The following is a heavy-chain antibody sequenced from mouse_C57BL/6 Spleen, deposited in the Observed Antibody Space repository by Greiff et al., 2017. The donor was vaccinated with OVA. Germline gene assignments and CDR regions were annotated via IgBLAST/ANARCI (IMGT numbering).Heavy chain of an antibody. V-gene: IGHV1-26*01. CDR3: AREGEYYYDERDYFDY. CDR2: INPNNGGT. J-gene: IGHJ2*01. D-gene: IGHD2-4*01. Sequence: EVQLQQSGPELVKPGASVKISCKASGYTFTDYYMNWVKQSHGKSLEWIGDINPNNGGTSYNQKFKGKATLTVDKSSSTAYMELRSLTSEESADYSGAREGEYYYDERDYFDYWGQGTTLTVSS. CDR1: GYTFTDYY.